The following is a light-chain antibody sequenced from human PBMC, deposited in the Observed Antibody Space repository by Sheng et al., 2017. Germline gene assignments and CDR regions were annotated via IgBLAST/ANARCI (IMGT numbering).Light chain of an antibody. CDR2: EGN. J-gene: IGLJ1*01. CDR3: CSYAGSTTSYV. V-gene: IGLV2-23*01. CDR1: SSDVGGYNL. Sequence: QSALTQPASVSGSPGQSITISCTGTSSDVGGYNLVSWYQQYPGKAPKLMIYEGNKRPSGVSNRFSGSKSGNTASLTISGLQAEDEADYYCCSYAGSTTSYVFGTGTQGHRP.